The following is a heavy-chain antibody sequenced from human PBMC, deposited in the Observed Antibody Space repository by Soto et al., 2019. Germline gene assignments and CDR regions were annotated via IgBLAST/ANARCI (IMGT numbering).Heavy chain of an antibody. J-gene: IGHJ4*02. CDR3: ARGNSSPRSLCLDY. D-gene: IGHD6-13*01. CDR1: GCTFSIYA. V-gene: IGHV1-69*13. CDR2: IIPIFVTA. Sequence: EASVKVSCKASGCTFSIYAISWVRKAPGQGLEWMGGIIPIFVTANYAQKFQGRVTITADESTSTAYMERSSLRSEDTAVYYCARGNSSPRSLCLDYWGQGTLVTVSS.